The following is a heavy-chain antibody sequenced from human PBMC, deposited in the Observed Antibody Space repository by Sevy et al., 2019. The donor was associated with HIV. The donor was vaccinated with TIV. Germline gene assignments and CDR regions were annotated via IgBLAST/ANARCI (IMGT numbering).Heavy chain of an antibody. D-gene: IGHD2-21*02. CDR3: ARVAVEYCTDDCYHRFDY. CDR1: GFTFTLYA. CDR2: ISYSGTNK. Sequence: GESLKISCAASGFTFTLYAIHWVRQAPGKGLEWVALISYSGTNKYYADSVKGRFTISSDDSKNPAYLQMNNLRADDTAVYYCARVAVEYCTDDCYHRFDYWGQGTQVTVSS. J-gene: IGHJ4*02. V-gene: IGHV3-30-3*01.